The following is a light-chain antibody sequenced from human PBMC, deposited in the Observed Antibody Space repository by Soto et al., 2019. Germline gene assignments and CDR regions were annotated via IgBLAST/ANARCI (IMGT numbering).Light chain of an antibody. CDR1: QDISNY. J-gene: IGKJ4*01. Sequence: DIQMTQSPSSLSASVGDRVTITCQASQDISNYLNWYQQKPGEAPKLLIYDASNLETGVPSRFSGSGSGTHVTFTISSLQPEDIAAYDCQQFDNLPLTFGGGTKVEIK. CDR2: DAS. CDR3: QQFDNLPLT. V-gene: IGKV1-33*01.